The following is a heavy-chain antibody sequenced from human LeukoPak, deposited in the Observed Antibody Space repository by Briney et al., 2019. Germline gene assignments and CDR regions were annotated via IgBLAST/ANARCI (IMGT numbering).Heavy chain of an antibody. J-gene: IGHJ3*02. CDR3: AREVGLRITMIVVDAFDI. CDR1: GFTFSSYG. CDR2: ISTSSSYI. Sequence: GGSLRLSCAASGFTFSSYGMNWVRQAPGKGLEWVSSISTSSSYIYYADSVKGRFTISRHNAKNSLYLQMNSLRAEDTAVYYCAREVGLRITMIVVDAFDIWGQGTMVTVSS. D-gene: IGHD3-22*01. V-gene: IGHV3-21*04.